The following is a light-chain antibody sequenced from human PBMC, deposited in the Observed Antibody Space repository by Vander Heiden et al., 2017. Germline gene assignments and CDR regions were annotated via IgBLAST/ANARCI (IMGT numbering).Light chain of an antibody. CDR3: QTYDSNNWV. CDR2: EDK. CDR1: SGSMASNY. Sequence: NFNLTPPHSVAESPGKTVTTSTTASSGSMASNYVQWYQQRPGSAPTTVIYEDKYRPSGVPDRFSGSIDSSSNSASLTISGLKTEDEGDYFCQTYDSNNWVFGGGTKLTVL. V-gene: IGLV6-57*02. J-gene: IGLJ3*02.